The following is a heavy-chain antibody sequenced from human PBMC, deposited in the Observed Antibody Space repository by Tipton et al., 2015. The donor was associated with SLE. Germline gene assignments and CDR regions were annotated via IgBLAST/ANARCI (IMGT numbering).Heavy chain of an antibody. V-gene: IGHV3-30*02. CDR1: GLTFSSYG. J-gene: IGHJ4*02. CDR2: IRYDGSNE. D-gene: IGHD3-3*01. Sequence: SLRLSCAASGLTFSSYGMHWVRQAPGKGLEWLAFIRYDGSNEDYADFVRGRFTISRDNSKNTLYLQMNSLRVEDTAMYYCATYYDFWSGYWDYWGQGTLVTVSS. CDR3: ATYYDFWSGYWDY.